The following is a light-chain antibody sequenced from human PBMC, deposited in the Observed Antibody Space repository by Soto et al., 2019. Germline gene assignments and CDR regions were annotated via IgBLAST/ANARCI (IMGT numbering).Light chain of an antibody. CDR1: QSVSVN. J-gene: IGKJ5*01. Sequence: EIVMTQSPGTLSVSPGERATLSCRASQSVSVNLAWYQQKPGQASRLLIYDASNRATGIPARFSGSGSGTDFTLTISSLEPEDFAVYYCQQRSNWPPITFGQGTRLEIK. CDR3: QQRSNWPPIT. V-gene: IGKV3-11*01. CDR2: DAS.